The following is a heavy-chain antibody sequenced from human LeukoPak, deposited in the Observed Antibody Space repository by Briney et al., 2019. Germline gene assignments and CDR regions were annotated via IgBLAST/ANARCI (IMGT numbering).Heavy chain of an antibody. CDR1: GFTFSSYS. J-gene: IGHJ4*02. D-gene: IGHD5-18*01. CDR2: ISSSSSSYI. V-gene: IGHV3-21*01. Sequence: GGSLRLSCAASGFTFSSYSMNWVRQAPGKGLEWVSSISSSSSSYIYYADSVKGRFTISRDNAKNSLYLQMNSLRAEDTAVYYCARPSHSYGERPGYWGQGTLVTVSS. CDR3: ARPSHSYGERPGY.